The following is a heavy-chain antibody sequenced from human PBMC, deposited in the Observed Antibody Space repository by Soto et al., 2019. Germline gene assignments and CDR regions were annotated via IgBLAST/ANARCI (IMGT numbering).Heavy chain of an antibody. Sequence: QVQLVQSGAEVKKPGDSVRVSCKASGYTFTSYGIDWVRQAPGQGLEWMGWISANNGNTKYAQKVQGRVTMTTDASTSTAYMDLRSLRSDDAAVYYCARDGYFDHWGQGTLVTVSS. V-gene: IGHV1-18*01. J-gene: IGHJ4*02. CDR2: ISANNGNT. CDR3: ARDGYFDH. CDR1: GYTFTSYG.